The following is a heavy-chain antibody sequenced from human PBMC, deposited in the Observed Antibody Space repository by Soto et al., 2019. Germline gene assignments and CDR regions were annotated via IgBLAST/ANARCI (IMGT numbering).Heavy chain of an antibody. V-gene: IGHV1-69*06. CDR2: IIPVVGTT. CDR3: ARGLLYATTYFDY. Sequence: QVQLVQSGAEVKKPGSSVKVSCKASGDTFTTNSLNWVRQAPGQGLEWVGGIIPVVGTTKYAQKYQDRVTITGDKSTNTAYMELSSLRSDDTAVYYCARGLLYATTYFDYCGQGTPVTVSS. CDR1: GDTFTTNS. J-gene: IGHJ4*02. D-gene: IGHD2-8*01.